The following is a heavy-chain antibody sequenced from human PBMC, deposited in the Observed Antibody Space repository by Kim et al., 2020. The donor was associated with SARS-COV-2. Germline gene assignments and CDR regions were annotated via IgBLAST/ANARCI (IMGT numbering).Heavy chain of an antibody. J-gene: IGHJ3*02. V-gene: IGHV1-18*01. D-gene: IGHD3-10*01. Sequence: KLQGRVTMTTDTSTSTAYMELRSLRSDDTAVYYCARESDYYGSGYDAFDIWGQGTMVTVSS. CDR3: ARESDYYGSGYDAFDI.